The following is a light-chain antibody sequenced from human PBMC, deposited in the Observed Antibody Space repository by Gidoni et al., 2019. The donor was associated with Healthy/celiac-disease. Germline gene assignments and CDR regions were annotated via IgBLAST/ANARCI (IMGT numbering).Light chain of an antibody. V-gene: IGKV3-20*01. Sequence: EIVWTQSPGTLSLSQGERATLSCRASQSVSSSYLAWYQQKPGQAHRLLIYGASSRATGIPDRFSGSGSGTDFTLTISRLEPEDFAVYYCQQYGSGTFXQXPEVEIK. CDR1: QSVSSSY. J-gene: IGKJ1*01. CDR3: QQYGSGT. CDR2: GAS.